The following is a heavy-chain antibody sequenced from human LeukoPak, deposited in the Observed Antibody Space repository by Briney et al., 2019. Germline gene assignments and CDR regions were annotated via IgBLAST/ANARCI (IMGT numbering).Heavy chain of an antibody. V-gene: IGHV1-69*04. CDR1: GGTFSSYA. CDR3: ARLVGATSYYYYYAMDV. D-gene: IGHD1-26*01. Sequence: SVKVSCKASGGTFSSYAISWVRQAPGQGLDGMGRIIPILGIANYAQKFQGRVTITADKSTSTAYMELSSLRSEDTAVYYCARLVGATSYYYYYAMDVWGQGTTVTVSS. CDR2: IIPILGIA. J-gene: IGHJ6*02.